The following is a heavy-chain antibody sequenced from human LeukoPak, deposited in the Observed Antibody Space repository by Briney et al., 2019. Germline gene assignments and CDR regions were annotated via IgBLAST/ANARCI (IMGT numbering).Heavy chain of an antibody. V-gene: IGHV4-39*07. Sequence: SETLSLTCTVSGGSISSSSYYWGWIRQPPGKGLEWIGSIYYSGSTYYNPSLKSRVTISVGTSKNQFSLKLSSVTAADTAVYYCARANDILTGYYLTWGQGTLVTASS. D-gene: IGHD3-9*01. CDR2: IYYSGST. CDR3: ARANDILTGYYLT. J-gene: IGHJ4*02. CDR1: GGSISSSSYY.